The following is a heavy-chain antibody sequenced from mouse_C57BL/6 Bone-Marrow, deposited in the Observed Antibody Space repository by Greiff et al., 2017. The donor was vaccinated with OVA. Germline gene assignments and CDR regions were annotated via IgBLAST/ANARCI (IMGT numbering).Heavy chain of an antibody. CDR1: GYTFTSYW. D-gene: IGHD1-1*01. Sequence: VQLQQPGAELVKPGASVKLSCKASGYTFTSYWMHWVKQRPGQGLEWIGMIHPNSGSTNYNEKFKSKATLTVDKSSSTAYMQLSSLTSEDSAVYYGARRPTVVARDYAMDYWGQGTSVTVSS. J-gene: IGHJ4*01. CDR2: IHPNSGST. CDR3: ARRPTVVARDYAMDY. V-gene: IGHV1-64*01.